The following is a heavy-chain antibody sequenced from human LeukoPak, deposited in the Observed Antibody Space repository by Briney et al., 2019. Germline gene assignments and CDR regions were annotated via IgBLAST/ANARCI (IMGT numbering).Heavy chain of an antibody. V-gene: IGHV4-39*01. D-gene: IGHD3-9*01. Sequence: SETLSLTCTVSGGSISSSSYYWGWVRQPPGKGLEWIGSIYYSGSTYYNPSLKSRVTISVDTSKNQFSLKLSSVTAADTAMYYCARSELRYFDWLFPPFDYWGQGTLVTFSS. CDR1: GGSISSSSYY. CDR2: IYYSGST. CDR3: ARSELRYFDWLFPPFDY. J-gene: IGHJ4*02.